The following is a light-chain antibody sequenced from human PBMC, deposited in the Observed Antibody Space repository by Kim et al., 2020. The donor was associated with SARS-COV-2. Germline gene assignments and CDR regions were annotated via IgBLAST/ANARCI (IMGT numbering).Light chain of an antibody. CDR1: SGHNSYA. CDR3: QTWGTGILV. CDR2: LNSDGSH. V-gene: IGLV4-69*01. J-gene: IGLJ3*02. Sequence: GASVKFTCTLSSGHNSYAIAWHQQQPEKGPRYLMKLNSDGSHTKGDGIPDRFSGSSSGAERYLTISSLQSEDEADYYCQTWGTGILVFGGGTKLTVL.